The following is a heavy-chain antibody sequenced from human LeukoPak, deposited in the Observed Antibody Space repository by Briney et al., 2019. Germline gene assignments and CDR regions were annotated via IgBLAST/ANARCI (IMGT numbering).Heavy chain of an antibody. Sequence: SETLSLTCAVYGGSFSGYYWSWIRQPPGKGLEWIGEINHSGSTNYNPSLKSRVTISVDRSQNQFTLKLSSVTAADAAVYYCAKQGNIVVVPAALDDFDIWGQGTMVTVSS. D-gene: IGHD2-2*01. V-gene: IGHV4-34*01. J-gene: IGHJ3*02. CDR2: INHSGST. CDR1: GGSFSGYY. CDR3: AKQGNIVVVPAALDDFDI.